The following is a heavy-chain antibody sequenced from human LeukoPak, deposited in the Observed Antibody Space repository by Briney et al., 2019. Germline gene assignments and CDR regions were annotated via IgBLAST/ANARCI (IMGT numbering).Heavy chain of an antibody. V-gene: IGHV3-7*01. CDR2: IKRDGSEK. CDR3: ARDEWGQAFDY. CDR1: GFTFSDYW. D-gene: IGHD1-26*01. Sequence: PGGSLRLSCAGSGFTFSDYWMSWVRQAPGKGLEWAANIKRDGSEKYYADSVKGRFTISRDNAKNSLYLQMNSLRAEDTAVYYCARDEWGQAFDYWGQGTLVTVSS. J-gene: IGHJ4*02.